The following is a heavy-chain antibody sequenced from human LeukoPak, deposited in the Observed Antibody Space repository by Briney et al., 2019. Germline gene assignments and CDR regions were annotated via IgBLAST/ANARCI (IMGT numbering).Heavy chain of an antibody. CDR3: ARDAYYYDSSGYYFPYGMDV. J-gene: IGHJ6*02. CDR1: GGSISSGGYY. Sequence: SQTLSLTCTVSGGSISSGGYYWSWIRQHPGKGLEWIGYIYYSGSTYYNPSPKSRVTISVDTSKSQFSLKLSSVTAADTAVYYCARDAYYYDSSGYYFPYGMDVWGQGTTVTVSS. V-gene: IGHV4-31*03. CDR2: IYYSGST. D-gene: IGHD3-22*01.